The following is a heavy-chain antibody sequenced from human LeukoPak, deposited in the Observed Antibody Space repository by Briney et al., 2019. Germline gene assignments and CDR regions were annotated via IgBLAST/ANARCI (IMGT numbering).Heavy chain of an antibody. CDR1: GYTFTSYG. Sequence: WASVKVSCKASGYTFTSYGISWVRQAPGQGLEWMGWISAYNGNTNYAQKLQGRVTMTTDTSTSTAYMELRSLRSDDTAVYYCATAAHSGSYAPHFDYWGQETLVTVSS. J-gene: IGHJ4*02. CDR2: ISAYNGNT. V-gene: IGHV1-18*01. CDR3: ATAAHSGSYAPHFDY. D-gene: IGHD1-26*01.